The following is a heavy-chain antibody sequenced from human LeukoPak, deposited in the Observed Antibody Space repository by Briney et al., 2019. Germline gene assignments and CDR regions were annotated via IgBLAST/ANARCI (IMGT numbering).Heavy chain of an antibody. D-gene: IGHD3-16*01. V-gene: IGHV3-48*02. CDR3: ASIPYSASKINY. J-gene: IGHJ4*02. CDR1: GFSFSSYS. Sequence: GGSLRLSCAASGFSFSSYSMNWVRQAPGKGLEWVSYISSSSSTINYADSVKGRFTISRDNAKNSLYLQMNSLRDEDTAIYYCASIPYSASKINYWGQGTPVTVSS. CDR2: ISSSSSTI.